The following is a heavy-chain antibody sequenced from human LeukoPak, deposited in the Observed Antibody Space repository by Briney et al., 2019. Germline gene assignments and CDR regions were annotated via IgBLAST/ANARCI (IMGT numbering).Heavy chain of an antibody. CDR3: ARTYSYGYFDY. D-gene: IGHD5-18*01. CDR1: GFIFSDYY. J-gene: IGHJ4*02. Sequence: GGSLRLSCAASGFIFSDYYMSWIRQAPGKGLEWVSYISSSGSTMYYTDSVKGRFTISRDNAKNSLYLQMNSLRAEDTAVYYCARTYSYGYFDYWGQGALVTVSS. V-gene: IGHV3-11*04. CDR2: ISSSGSTM.